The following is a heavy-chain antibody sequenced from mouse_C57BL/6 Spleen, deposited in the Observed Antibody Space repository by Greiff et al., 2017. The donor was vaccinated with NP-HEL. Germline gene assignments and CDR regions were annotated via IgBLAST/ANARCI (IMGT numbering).Heavy chain of an antibody. D-gene: IGHD1-1*02. CDR2: IHPNSGST. Sequence: QVHVKQPGAELVKPGASVKLSCKASGYTFTSYWMHWVKQRPGQGLEWIGMIHPNSGSTNYNEKFKSKATLTVDKSSSTAYMQLSSLTSEDSAVYYCARSGYGEGAMDYWGQGTSVTVSS. CDR1: GYTFTSYW. J-gene: IGHJ4*01. V-gene: IGHV1-64*01. CDR3: ARSGYGEGAMDY.